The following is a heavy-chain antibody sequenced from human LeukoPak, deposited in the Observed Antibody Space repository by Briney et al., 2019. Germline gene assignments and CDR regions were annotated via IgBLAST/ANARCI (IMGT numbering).Heavy chain of an antibody. D-gene: IGHD6-19*01. J-gene: IGHJ4*02. CDR2: IYYSGST. V-gene: IGHV4-31*03. CDR1: GGSISSGGYY. Sequence: PSETLSLTCTVSGGSISSGGYYWSWIRQHPGKGLEWIGYIYYSGSTYYNPSLKSRVTISVDTSKNQFSLKLSSVTAADTAVYYCARTGYSSGADYWAREPWSPSPQ. CDR3: ARTGYSSGADY.